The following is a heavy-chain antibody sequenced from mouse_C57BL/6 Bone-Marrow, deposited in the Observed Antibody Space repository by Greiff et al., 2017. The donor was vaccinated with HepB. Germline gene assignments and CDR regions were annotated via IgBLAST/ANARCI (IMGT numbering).Heavy chain of an antibody. CDR3: ARYSHYYGSSYDWYFDV. Sequence: EVQRVESGPGLAKPSQTLSLTCSVTGYSITSDYWNWIRKFPGNKLEYMGYISYSGSTYYNPSLKSRISITRDTSKNQYYLQLNSVTTEDTATYYCARYSHYYGSSYDWYFDVWGTGTTVTVSS. J-gene: IGHJ1*03. V-gene: IGHV3-8*01. CDR2: ISYSGST. CDR1: GYSITSDY. D-gene: IGHD1-1*01.